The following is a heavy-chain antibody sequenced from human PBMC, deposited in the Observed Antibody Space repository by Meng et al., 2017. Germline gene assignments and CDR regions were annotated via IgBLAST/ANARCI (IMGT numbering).Heavy chain of an antibody. CDR3: ARGNLPEDSD. Sequence: GESLKISCAASGFTFSSYAMSWVRQAPGKGLEWVSAISGSGGGTSYADSVKGRFTISRDNSKNTLYLQLNSLRAEDTAVYYCARGNLPEDSDWGQGTLVTVSS. D-gene: IGHD1-26*01. CDR2: ISGSGGGT. V-gene: IGHV3-23*01. J-gene: IGHJ4*02. CDR1: GFTFSSYA.